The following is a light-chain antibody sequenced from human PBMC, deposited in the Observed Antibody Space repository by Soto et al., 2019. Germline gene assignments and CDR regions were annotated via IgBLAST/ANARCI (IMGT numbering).Light chain of an antibody. V-gene: IGKV3-20*01. Sequence: EIVLTQSPGTLSLSPGERVTLSCRASQSVSSNYLAWYQQKPGQAPRLPTHDPSSRATGIPDRFSGSGSGTDFALTISRLEAEDFAVYFCQQYGRSPPTTVGQGTRLEIK. CDR1: QSVSSNY. CDR2: DPS. CDR3: QQYGRSPPTT. J-gene: IGKJ5*01.